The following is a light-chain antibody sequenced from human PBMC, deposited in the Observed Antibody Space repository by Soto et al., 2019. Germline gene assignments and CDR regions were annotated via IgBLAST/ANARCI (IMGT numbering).Light chain of an antibody. CDR2: KAS. V-gene: IGKV1-5*03. CDR1: QTIGSW. CDR3: QQYNSYPWT. Sequence: DIQMTQSPSTLSGSVGDRVTITCRASQTIGSWLAWYQQKPGKAPKLLIYKASTLKSGVPSRFSGSGSGTDFTLTISSLQPDDFATYYCQQYNSYPWTFGQGTKVDIK. J-gene: IGKJ1*01.